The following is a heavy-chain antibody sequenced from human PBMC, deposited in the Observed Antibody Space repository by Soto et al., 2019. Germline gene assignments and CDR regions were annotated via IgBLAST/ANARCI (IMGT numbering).Heavy chain of an antibody. CDR1: GFTFSNYA. J-gene: IGHJ4*02. CDR3: ARSGSDWFTFDY. V-gene: IGHV3-23*01. CDR2: VSGGGVNT. Sequence: EVQLLESGGGLVQPGGSLRLSCAASGFTFSNYAMSWVRQAPGKGLEWVSPVSGGGVNTYYAESVRGRFTISRDNSENTLYLHLNRLRAEDTAVYYCARSGSDWFTFDYWGQGALLTVSS. D-gene: IGHD6-19*01.